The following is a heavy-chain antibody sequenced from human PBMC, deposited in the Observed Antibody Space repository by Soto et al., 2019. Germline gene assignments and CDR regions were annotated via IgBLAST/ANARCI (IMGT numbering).Heavy chain of an antibody. CDR2: ISGSGGST. V-gene: IGHV3-23*01. Sequence: GGSLRLSCAASGFTFSSYAMSWVRQAPGKGLEWVSAISGSGGSTYYADSVKGRFTISRDNSKNTLYLQMNSLRAEDTAVYYCAKVLKGVNRLLAVAGNFDYWGQGTLVTVSS. J-gene: IGHJ4*02. D-gene: IGHD6-19*01. CDR3: AKVLKGVNRLLAVAGNFDY. CDR1: GFTFSSYA.